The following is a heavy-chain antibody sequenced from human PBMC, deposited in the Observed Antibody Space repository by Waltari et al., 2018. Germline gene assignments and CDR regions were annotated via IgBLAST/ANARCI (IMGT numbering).Heavy chain of an antibody. CDR3: ARGYTAMVGNY. D-gene: IGHD5-18*01. CDR2: IIPILGIA. CDR1: GVTFSSYT. Sequence: QVQLVHSGAEVKKPGSSVQVSCKASGVTFSSYTSSWVRQAPGQGLEWMGRIIPILGIANYAQKFQGRVTMTADKSTSTAYMELSSLRSEDTAVYYCARGYTAMVGNYWGQGTLVTVSS. V-gene: IGHV1-69*02. J-gene: IGHJ4*02.